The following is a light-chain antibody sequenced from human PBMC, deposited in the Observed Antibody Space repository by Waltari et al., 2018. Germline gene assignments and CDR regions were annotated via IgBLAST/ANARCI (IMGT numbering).Light chain of an antibody. CDR1: QSVSIN. CDR2: DAS. CDR3: QQYNDWHLIT. V-gene: IGKV3-15*01. J-gene: IGKJ5*01. Sequence: EVVMTQSPATLSVFPGERATLSCRASQSVSINLAWYQQKPGQAPRLLIYDASTRATGIPAWFSGSGSGTEFTLTISSLQSEDFANYYCQQYNDWHLITFGQGTRLEIK.